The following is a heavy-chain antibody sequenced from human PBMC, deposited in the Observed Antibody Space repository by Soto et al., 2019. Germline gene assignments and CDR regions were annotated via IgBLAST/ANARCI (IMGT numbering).Heavy chain of an antibody. D-gene: IGHD6-13*01. CDR1: GDSVSSNSAA. V-gene: IGHV6-1*01. CDR2: TYYRSKWYN. Sequence: SQTLSLTCAISGDSVSSNSAAWNWIRQSPSRGLEWLGRTYYRSKWYNDYAVSVKSRITINPDTSKNQFSLQLNSVTPEDTAVYYCARDEIIGSSWEQAGNNWFDPWGQGTLVTVSS. CDR3: ARDEIIGSSWEQAGNNWFDP. J-gene: IGHJ5*02.